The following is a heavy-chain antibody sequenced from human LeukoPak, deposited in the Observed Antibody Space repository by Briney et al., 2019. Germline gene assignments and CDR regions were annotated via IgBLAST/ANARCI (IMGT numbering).Heavy chain of an antibody. Sequence: GGSLRLSCAASGFTFSSYAMSWVRQAPGKGLEWVSAISGSGGSTYYADSVKGRFTISRDNSKNTLYLQMNSLRAEDTAVYYCAKASLGYCSSTSCRGRWFDPWGQGTLVTVSS. J-gene: IGHJ5*02. CDR2: ISGSGGST. V-gene: IGHV3-23*01. CDR1: GFTFSSYA. CDR3: AKASLGYCSSTSCRGRWFDP. D-gene: IGHD2-2*01.